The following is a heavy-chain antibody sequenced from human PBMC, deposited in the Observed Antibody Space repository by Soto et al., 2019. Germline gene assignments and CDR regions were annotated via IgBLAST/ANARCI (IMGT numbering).Heavy chain of an antibody. J-gene: IGHJ6*02. Sequence: GSLRLSCAASGFTFSSYAMSWIRQPPGKGLEWIGEINHSGSTNYNPSLKSRVTISVDTSKNQFSLKLSSVTAADTAVYYCARGDRCSGGSCYPYSSGWRTYGMDVWGQGTTVTVSS. D-gene: IGHD2-15*01. CDR1: GFTFSSYA. V-gene: IGHV4-34*01. CDR3: ARGDRCSGGSCYPYSSGWRTYGMDV. CDR2: INHSGST.